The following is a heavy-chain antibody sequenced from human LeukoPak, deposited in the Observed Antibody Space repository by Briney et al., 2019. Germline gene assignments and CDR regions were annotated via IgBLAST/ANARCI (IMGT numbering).Heavy chain of an antibody. CDR1: GGSISSSNHY. V-gene: IGHV4-39*07. CDR2: IYYSGST. CDR3: ARAYNSWPFYAFDI. J-gene: IGHJ3*02. Sequence: SETLSLTCTVSGGSISSSNHYWGWIRQPPGKGLEWIGNIYYSGSTYYNPSLKSRVTISVDMSKNQFSLKLSSVTAADTAVYYCARAYNSWPFYAFDIWGQGTLVTVSS. D-gene: IGHD6-13*01.